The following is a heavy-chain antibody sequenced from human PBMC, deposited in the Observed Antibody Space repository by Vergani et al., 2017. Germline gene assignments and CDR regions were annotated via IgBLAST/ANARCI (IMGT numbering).Heavy chain of an antibody. Sequence: QVQLQESGPGLVKPSQTLSLTCTVSGGSISGYYWSWIRQPPGKGLEWIGYIYYSGSTNYNPSLKSRVTISVDTSKNQFSLKLSSVTAADTAVYYCARVGKKYYDFWSGFSEYYFDYWGQGTLVTVSS. CDR1: GGSISGYY. CDR3: ARVGKKYYDFWSGFSEYYFDY. V-gene: IGHV4-59*01. CDR2: IYYSGST. D-gene: IGHD3-3*01. J-gene: IGHJ4*02.